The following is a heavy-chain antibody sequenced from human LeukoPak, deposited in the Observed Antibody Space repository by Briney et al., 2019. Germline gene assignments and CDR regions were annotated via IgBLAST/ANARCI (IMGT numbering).Heavy chain of an antibody. CDR1: GYTFTSYA. D-gene: IGHD3-16*02. CDR2: INTNTGNP. V-gene: IGHV7-4-1*02. Sequence: ASVKVSCKASGYTFTSYAMNWVRQAPGQGLEWMGWINTNTGNPTYAQGFTGRFVFSLDTSVSTAYLQISSLKAEDTAVYYCASSDYVWGSYRYTLNWFDPWGQGTLVTVSS. J-gene: IGHJ5*02. CDR3: ASSDYVWGSYRYTLNWFDP.